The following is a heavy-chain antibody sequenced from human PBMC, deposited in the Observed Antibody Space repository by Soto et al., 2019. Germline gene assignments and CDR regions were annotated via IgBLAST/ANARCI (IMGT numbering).Heavy chain of an antibody. CDR2: FYYSGNT. V-gene: IGHV4-30-4*01. D-gene: IGHD2-2*01. CDR1: GGSISSGDYY. J-gene: IGHJ5*02. Sequence: QVQLQESGPGLVKPSQTLSLTCTVSGGSISSGDYYWSWIRQPPGKGLEWIGYFYYSGNTYYSPSLKSRVTISVDTSKNQFSLKLSSVTAADTAVYYCARERPDGTRLDPWGQGTLVTVSS. CDR3: ARERPDGTRLDP.